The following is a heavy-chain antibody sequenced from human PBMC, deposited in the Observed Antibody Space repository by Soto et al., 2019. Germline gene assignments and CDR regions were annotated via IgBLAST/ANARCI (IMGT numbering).Heavy chain of an antibody. CDR3: SRSLSYYYGSGSYLLPLYYYYGMDV. CDR2: INHSGST. V-gene: IGHV4-34*01. D-gene: IGHD3-10*01. CDR1: GGSFSGYY. Sequence: SETLSLTCAVYGGSFSGYYWSWIRQPPGKGLEWIGEINHSGSTNYNPSLKSRVTISVDTSKNQFSLRLSSVTAADTAVYYCSRSLSYYYGSGSYLLPLYYYYGMDVWGQGTTVTVSS. J-gene: IGHJ6*02.